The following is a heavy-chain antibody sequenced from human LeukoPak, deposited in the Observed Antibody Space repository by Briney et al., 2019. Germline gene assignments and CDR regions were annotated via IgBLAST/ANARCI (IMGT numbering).Heavy chain of an antibody. CDR1: GFTFCSSD. J-gene: IGHJ3*01. D-gene: IGHD1-14*01. CDR2: MNANSGNT. CDR3: ARRTTYDAFDL. V-gene: IGHV1-8*02. Sequence: ASVKVSCKASGFTFCSSDFNWVRQATGQGLEWMGWMNANSGNTGYAQKFQDRVTMTRNTSITTAYMELSSLRSDDTAVYYCARRTTYDAFDLWGQGTMVTVSS.